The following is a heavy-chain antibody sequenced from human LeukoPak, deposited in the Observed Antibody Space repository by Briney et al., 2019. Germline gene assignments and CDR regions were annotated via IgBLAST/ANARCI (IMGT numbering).Heavy chain of an antibody. J-gene: IGHJ4*02. D-gene: IGHD6-13*01. CDR2: ISGSGNTI. CDR1: GVIFNTFS. V-gene: IGHV3-48*01. CDR3: ARVRGLVAAGLYFDY. Sequence: PGGTLRLSCAASGVIFNTFSMNWVRQAPGKGLEWISYISGSGNTIYYADSVKGRFTISRDNAKNSLYLQMNSLRADDTALYYCARVRGLVAAGLYFDYWGQGTLVTISS.